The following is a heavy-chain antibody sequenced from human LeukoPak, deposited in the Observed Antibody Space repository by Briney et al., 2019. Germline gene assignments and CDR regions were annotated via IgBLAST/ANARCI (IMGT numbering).Heavy chain of an antibody. CDR1: GGSFSGYY. D-gene: IGHD2-2*02. V-gene: IGHV4-34*01. CDR3: AGNCSSTSCDSRNWFDP. Sequence: SETLSLACAVYGGSFSGYYWSWIRQPPGKGLEWIGEINHSGSTNYNPSLKSRVTISVDTSKNQFSLKLSSVTAADTAVYYCAGNCSSTSCDSRNWFDPWGQGTLVTVSS. J-gene: IGHJ5*02. CDR2: INHSGST.